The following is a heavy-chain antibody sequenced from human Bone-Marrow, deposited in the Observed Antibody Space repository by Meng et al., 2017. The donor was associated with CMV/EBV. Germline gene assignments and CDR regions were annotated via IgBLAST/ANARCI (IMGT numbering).Heavy chain of an antibody. CDR1: GYTLTSYG. J-gene: IGHJ4*02. CDR2: ISAYNGNT. Sequence: QVRLVQQGPVVKTPGASVTGVCKASGYTLTSYGISWGRQAPGQGLERMGWISAYNGNTNYAQKLQGRVTMTTDTSTSTAYMELRSLRSDDTAVYYCVMDDYWGQGTLVTASS. CDR3: VMDDY. D-gene: IGHD2-8*01. V-gene: IGHV1-18*01.